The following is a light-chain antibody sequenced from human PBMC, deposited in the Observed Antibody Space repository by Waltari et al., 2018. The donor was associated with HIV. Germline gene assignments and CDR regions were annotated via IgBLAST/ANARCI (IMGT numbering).Light chain of an antibody. CDR3: CSHAGNFIFV. V-gene: IGLV2-11*01. Sequence: QSALTQPHSVSGSPGQSLTISCTGTSSSVDTFVSWYQQHPGKAPKVIIYDVNKRPSGVPDRFSGSKSGNTASLTISGLQAEDEADYHCCSHAGNFIFVFGTGTKVTVL. CDR2: DVN. J-gene: IGLJ1*01. CDR1: SSSVDTF.